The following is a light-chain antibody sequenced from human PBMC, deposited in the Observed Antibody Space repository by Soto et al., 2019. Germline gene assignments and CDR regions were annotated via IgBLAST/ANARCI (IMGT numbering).Light chain of an antibody. V-gene: IGKV1-6*01. CDR1: QGSGKD. CDR3: LQDFNYPWT. J-gene: IGKJ1*01. CDR2: GAS. Sequence: AIEMTQSPSSLSASVGDTVTITCRAIQGSGKDLAWFQQRPGKAPKLLIYGASGLQNGVPSRFSGSGSGTDFTLTISGLQPEDFATYFCLQDFNYPWTFGQGTKVEI.